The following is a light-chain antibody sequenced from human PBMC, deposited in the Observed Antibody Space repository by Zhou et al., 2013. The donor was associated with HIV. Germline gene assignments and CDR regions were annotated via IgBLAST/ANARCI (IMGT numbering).Light chain of an antibody. Sequence: DIQMTQSPSTLSASVGDRVTITCRASQSIDTLLAWYQQKPGKAPKLLIYKASSLVSGVPSRFSGIGSETEFTLTISSLQPDDFVTYYCQQYKTYSTFGQGTKVEIK. CDR1: QSIDTL. J-gene: IGKJ1*01. CDR3: QQYKTYST. CDR2: KAS. V-gene: IGKV1-5*03.